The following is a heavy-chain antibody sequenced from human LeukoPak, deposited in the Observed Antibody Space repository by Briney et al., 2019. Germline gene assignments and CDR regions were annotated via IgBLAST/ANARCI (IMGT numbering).Heavy chain of an antibody. CDR2: MNPNSGNT. CDR1: GYTFTSHD. CDR3: ARSPQDYYYYYMDV. Sequence: EASVKVSCKASGYTFTSHDINWVRQATGQGLEWMGRMNPNSGNTGYAQKFQGRVTITRNTSISTAYMELSSLRSEDTAVYYCARSPQDYYYYYMDVWGKGTTVTVSS. V-gene: IGHV1-8*03. J-gene: IGHJ6*03.